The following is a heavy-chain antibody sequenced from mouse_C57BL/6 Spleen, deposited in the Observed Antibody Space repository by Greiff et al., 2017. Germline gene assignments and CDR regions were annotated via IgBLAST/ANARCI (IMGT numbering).Heavy chain of an antibody. Sequence: QVQLQQPGAELVRPGSSVKLSCKASGYTFTSYWMHWVKQRPIQGLEWIGNIDPSDSETHYNQKFKDKATLTVDKSSSTAYMQLSSLTSEDSAVYYCARGATVVATGYWGQGTTLTVSS. CDR1: GYTFTSYW. D-gene: IGHD1-1*01. J-gene: IGHJ2*01. CDR3: ARGATVVATGY. V-gene: IGHV1-52*01. CDR2: IDPSDSET.